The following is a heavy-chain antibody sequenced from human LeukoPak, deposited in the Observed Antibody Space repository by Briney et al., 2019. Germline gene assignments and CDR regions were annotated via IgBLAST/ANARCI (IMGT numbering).Heavy chain of an antibody. J-gene: IGHJ4*02. CDR1: GGSISSSSYY. V-gene: IGHV4-39*07. D-gene: IGHD3-16*01. CDR3: ARVITVRGVIFDY. CDR2: IYYSGST. Sequence: SETLSLTCTVSGGSISSSSYYWGWIRQPPGKGLEWIGSIYYSGSTNYNPSLKSRVTISVDTSKNQFSLTLNSVTAADTAVYYCARVITVRGVIFDYWGQGTLVTVSS.